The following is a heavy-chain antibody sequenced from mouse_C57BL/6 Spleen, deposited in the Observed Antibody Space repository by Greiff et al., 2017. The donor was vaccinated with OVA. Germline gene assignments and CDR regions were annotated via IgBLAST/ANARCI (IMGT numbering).Heavy chain of an antibody. CDR3: AIYYGNYGDYFDY. V-gene: IGHV1-64*01. D-gene: IGHD2-1*01. CDR1: GYTFTSYW. Sequence: VQLHQPGAELVKPGASVKLSCKASGYTFTSYWMHWVKQRPGQGLEWIGMIHPNSGSTNYNEKFKSKATLTVDKSSSTAYMQLSSLTSEDSAVYYCAIYYGNYGDYFDYWGQGTTLTVSS. J-gene: IGHJ2*01. CDR2: IHPNSGST.